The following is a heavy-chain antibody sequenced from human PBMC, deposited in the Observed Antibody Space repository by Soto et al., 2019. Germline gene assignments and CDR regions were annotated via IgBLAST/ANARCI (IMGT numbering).Heavy chain of an antibody. CDR1: GFTFSSND. J-gene: IGHJ3*01. D-gene: IGHD3-16*01. CDR2: IWTSGST. CDR3: ASRPLLRGAP. Sequence: EVQLVESGGGLIQPGGSLRLSCEASGFTFSSNDMNWVRQAPGKGLELVSLIWTSGSTAYADSVKGRFTISRDNSKSALYLHMSSLRAEDTAVYYCASRPLLRGAPWGQGTMVTVSS. V-gene: IGHV3-53*01.